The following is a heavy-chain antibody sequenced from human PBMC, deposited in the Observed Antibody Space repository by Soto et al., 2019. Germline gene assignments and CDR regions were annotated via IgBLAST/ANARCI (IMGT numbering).Heavy chain of an antibody. V-gene: IGHV3-74*01. CDR1: GFTFSSYW. D-gene: IGHD2-2*01. Sequence: PGGSLRLSCAASGFTFSSYWMHWVRQAPGKGLVWVSRINSDGSSTSYADSVKGRFTISRDNAKNTLYLQMNSLRAEDTAVYYCARDPDIVVVPAAPRGYYYYGMDVWGQGTTVTVSS. CDR2: INSDGSST. CDR3: ARDPDIVVVPAAPRGYYYYGMDV. J-gene: IGHJ6*02.